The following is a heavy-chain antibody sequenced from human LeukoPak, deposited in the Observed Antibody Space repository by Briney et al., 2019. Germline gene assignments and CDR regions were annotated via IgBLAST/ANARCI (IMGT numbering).Heavy chain of an antibody. CDR3: AKGEWFGAN. CDR2: ISSSGSTM. D-gene: IGHD3-10*01. V-gene: IGHV3-48*03. CDR1: GFTFSSYE. J-gene: IGHJ4*02. Sequence: GGSLRLSCAASGFTFSSYEMNWVRQAPGKGLEWVSYISSSGSTMYYADSVKGRFTISRDNSKNTLYLEMNSLRAEDTAVYYCAKGEWFGANWGQGTLVTVSS.